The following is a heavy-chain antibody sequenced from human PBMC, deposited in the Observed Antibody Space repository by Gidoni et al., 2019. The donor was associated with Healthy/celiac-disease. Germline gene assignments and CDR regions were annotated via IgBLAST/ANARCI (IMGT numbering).Heavy chain of an antibody. D-gene: IGHD4-17*01. J-gene: IGHJ6*02. V-gene: IGHV3-30-3*01. Sequence: SSYAMHWVRQAPGKGLEWVAVISYDGSNKYYADSVKGRFTISRDNSKNTLYLQMNSLRAEDTAVYYCASFRFAGDYGDYVHPGSRYGMDVWGQGTTVTVSS. CDR2: ISYDGSNK. CDR1: SSYA. CDR3: ASFRFAGDYGDYVHPGSRYGMDV.